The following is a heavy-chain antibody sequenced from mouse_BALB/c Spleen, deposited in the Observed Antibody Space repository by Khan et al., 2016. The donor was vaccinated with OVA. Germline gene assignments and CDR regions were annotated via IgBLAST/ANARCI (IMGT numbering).Heavy chain of an antibody. J-gene: IGHJ3*01. CDR2: INPSTGYS. D-gene: IGHD2-14*01. CDR1: GYTFTNYW. V-gene: IGHV1-7*01. CDR3: AGRGYDGYWFDF. Sequence: QVQLQQSGAELAKPGASVKMSCKASGYTFTNYWIHWVKQRPGQGLEWIGYINPSTGYSEYSQNFKDKATLTADKSSSTAYIQLSSLTSEDSAVYYCAGRGYDGYWFDFWGQGSMVTVSA.